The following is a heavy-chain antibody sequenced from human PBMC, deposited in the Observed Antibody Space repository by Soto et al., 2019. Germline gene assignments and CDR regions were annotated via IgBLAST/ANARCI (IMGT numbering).Heavy chain of an antibody. D-gene: IGHD6-13*01. CDR3: ARAPPRGIAAPGTWGSGMDV. V-gene: IGHV3-30*04. CDR2: ISYDGSNK. Sequence: GGSLRLSCAACGFSFSSYSMHWVRQEPGKGLEWVAVISYDGSNKYYADSVKGRFTITRDSSKNTVSLQMNSLRLEDTAVYYCARAPPRGIAAPGTWGSGMDVWGQGTTVTVSS. J-gene: IGHJ6*02. CDR1: GFSFSSYS.